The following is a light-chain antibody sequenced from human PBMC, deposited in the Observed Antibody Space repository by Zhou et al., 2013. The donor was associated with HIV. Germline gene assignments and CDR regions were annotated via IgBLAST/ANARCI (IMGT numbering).Light chain of an antibody. CDR1: QSVSSY. J-gene: IGKJ3*01. V-gene: IGKV3-11*01. Sequence: EIVMTQSPATLSVSPGERATLSCRASQSVSSYLDWYQQKPGQAPRLLIYGVSNRATGIPARFSGSGSGIDFTLTISSLEPEDFAVYYCQQRGNWPLTFGPGTKVDLK. CDR2: GVS. CDR3: QQRGNWPLT.